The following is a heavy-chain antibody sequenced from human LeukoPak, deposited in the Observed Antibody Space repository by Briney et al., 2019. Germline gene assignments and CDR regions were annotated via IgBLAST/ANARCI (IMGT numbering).Heavy chain of an antibody. V-gene: IGHV3-30*02. Sequence: QTGGSLRLSCAASGFTFSSYGMHWVRQAPGKGLEWVAFIRYDGSNKYYADSVKGRFTISRDNSKNTLYLQMNSLRAEDTAVYYCAKDRDGYNIGLSWDFDYWGQGTLVTVSS. CDR3: AKDRDGYNIGLSWDFDY. J-gene: IGHJ4*02. CDR2: IRYDGSNK. D-gene: IGHD5-24*01. CDR1: GFTFSSYG.